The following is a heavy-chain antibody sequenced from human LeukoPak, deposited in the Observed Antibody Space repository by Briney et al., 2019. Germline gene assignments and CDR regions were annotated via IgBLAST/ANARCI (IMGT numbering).Heavy chain of an antibody. Sequence: GGSLRLSCAASGFTFSYYWMNWVRQAPGKGLEWVASIKGDGGEKYYVDSVKGRFTISRDNAKNSLYLQMNSLRAEDTAVFYCARGLSSPGLDHWGLGTLVTVSS. J-gene: IGHJ4*02. CDR2: IKGDGGEK. CDR3: ARGLSSPGLDH. CDR1: GFTFSYYW. V-gene: IGHV3-7*05. D-gene: IGHD6-6*01.